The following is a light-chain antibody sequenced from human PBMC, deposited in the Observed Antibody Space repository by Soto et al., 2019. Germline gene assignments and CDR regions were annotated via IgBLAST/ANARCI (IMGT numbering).Light chain of an antibody. V-gene: IGKV3-20*01. CDR2: ESS. CDR3: QQYSNWPP. J-gene: IGKJ5*01. CDR1: QSVSSSY. Sequence: EIVLTQSPCTLSWSPGERATLSCTASQSVSSSYLAWYQQKPGQAPRLLIYESSNRATGIAARFSGSGSGTEFTLTIRSLQSEDFAVYCCQQYSNWPPFGQGTRLEIK.